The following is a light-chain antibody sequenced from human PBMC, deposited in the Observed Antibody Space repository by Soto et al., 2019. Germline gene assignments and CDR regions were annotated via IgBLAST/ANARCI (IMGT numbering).Light chain of an antibody. CDR1: SRNIGKYNL. Sequence: QSALTQPASVSASPLQSITISCTGTSRNIGKYNLVSWYQQYPGKAPKLVIYEVTERPSGVSNRFSGSKTANTASLTISALQVEDDADYYCCSYVLIIPYVFGTEIKSTVL. CDR3: CSYVLIIPYV. CDR2: EVT. V-gene: IGLV2-23*02. J-gene: IGLJ1*01.